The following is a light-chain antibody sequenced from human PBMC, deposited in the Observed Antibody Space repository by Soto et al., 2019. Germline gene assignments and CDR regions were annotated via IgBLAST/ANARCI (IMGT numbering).Light chain of an antibody. CDR1: QSVFYSTTNKHY. CDR2: WVS. V-gene: IGKV4-1*01. Sequence: DIGMTQSPDSLAVSLGERATINCKASQSVFYSTTNKHYLSWYQQKPGQSPRLLISWVSIRESGVPDRFSGSGSGTEFTLTINNLQAEDVAVYYCQQHYNVPFTFGPGTKVDIK. CDR3: QQHYNVPFT. J-gene: IGKJ3*01.